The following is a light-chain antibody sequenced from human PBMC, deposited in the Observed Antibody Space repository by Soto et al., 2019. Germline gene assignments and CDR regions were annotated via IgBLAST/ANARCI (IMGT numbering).Light chain of an antibody. V-gene: IGKV3-11*01. Sequence: EIVLTQSPATLSLSPGEGATLSCRASQSVSSYLAWYQQKPGQAPRLLIYDASNRATGIPARFGGSGSGTDFTLTISSLEPEDFAVYYCQQRSNWPLTFGQGTRLEIK. CDR1: QSVSSY. CDR2: DAS. J-gene: IGKJ5*01. CDR3: QQRSNWPLT.